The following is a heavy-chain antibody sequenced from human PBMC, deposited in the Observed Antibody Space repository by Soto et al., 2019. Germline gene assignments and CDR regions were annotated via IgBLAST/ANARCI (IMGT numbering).Heavy chain of an antibody. D-gene: IGHD4-17*01. J-gene: IGHJ5*02. Sequence: EVQLVESGGGLVKPGGSLRLSCAASGFTFSSYSMNWVRQAPGKGLEWVSSISSSSSYIYYADSVQGRFTISRDNAKSSLYLQMNSLRAEDTAVYYCARDPGLPDYGDYHWGQGTLVTVSS. CDR3: ARDPGLPDYGDYH. CDR2: ISSSSSYI. V-gene: IGHV3-21*01. CDR1: GFTFSSYS.